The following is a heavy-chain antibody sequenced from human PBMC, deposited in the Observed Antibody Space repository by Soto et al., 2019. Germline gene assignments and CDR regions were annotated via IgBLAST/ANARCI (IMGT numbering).Heavy chain of an antibody. CDR3: ARDLIVVVPAAISPWDHYYYYYGMDV. CDR1: GYTFTSYY. CDR2: INPSGGST. J-gene: IGHJ6*02. D-gene: IGHD2-2*02. V-gene: IGHV1-46*01. Sequence: GASVKVSCKASGYTFTSYYMHWVRQAPGQGLEWMGIINPSGGSTSYAQKFQGRVTMTRDTSTSTVYMELSSLRSEDTAVYYCARDLIVVVPAAISPWDHYYYYYGMDVWGQGTTVTVS.